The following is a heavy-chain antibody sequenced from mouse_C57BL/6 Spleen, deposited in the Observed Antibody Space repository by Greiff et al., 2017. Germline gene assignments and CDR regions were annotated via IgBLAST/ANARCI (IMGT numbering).Heavy chain of an antibody. Sequence: EVQLQQSGPELVKPGASVKIPCKASGYTFTDYNMDWVKQRPEQGLEWIGWIDPENGDTEYASKFQGKATITADTSSNTAYLQLSSLTSEDTAVYYCTRNYYGSSYVNYWGQGTTLTVSS. V-gene: IGHV14-4*01. D-gene: IGHD1-1*01. CDR2: IDPENGDT. J-gene: IGHJ2*01. CDR3: TRNYYGSSYVNY. CDR1: GYTFTDYN.